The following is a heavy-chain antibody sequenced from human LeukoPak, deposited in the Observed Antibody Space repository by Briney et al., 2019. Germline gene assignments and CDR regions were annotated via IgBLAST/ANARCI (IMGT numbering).Heavy chain of an antibody. J-gene: IGHJ4*02. D-gene: IGHD2-8*01. V-gene: IGHV3-23*01. Sequence: GGSLRLSCAASGFTFNNYAMSWVRQAAGKGLEWVSGISNTEGRTYYADSVKGRFTISRDNSKNTLYLQMNSLRAEDTAVYYCAKDPDCTSGICYTFFDYWGQGTLVTVSS. CDR3: AKDPDCTSGICYTFFDY. CDR2: ISNTEGRT. CDR1: GFTFNNYA.